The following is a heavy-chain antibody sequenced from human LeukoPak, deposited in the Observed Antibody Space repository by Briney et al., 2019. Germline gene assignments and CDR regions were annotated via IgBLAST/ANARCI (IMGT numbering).Heavy chain of an antibody. V-gene: IGHV3-73*01. CDR3: ARVVNHGYSDY. J-gene: IGHJ4*02. CDR2: IRSKANSYAT. CDR1: GFTFSGSA. D-gene: IGHD4-17*01. Sequence: PGGSLRLSCAASGFTFSGSAMHWVRQASGKGLEWVGRIRSKANSYATAYAASVKGRFTISRDDSKNTAYLQMNSLKTEDTAVYYCARVVNHGYSDYWGQGTLVTVSS.